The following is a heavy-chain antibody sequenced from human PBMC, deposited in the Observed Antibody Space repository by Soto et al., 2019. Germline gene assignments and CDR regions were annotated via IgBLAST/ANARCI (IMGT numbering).Heavy chain of an antibody. D-gene: IGHD6-19*01. CDR1: CGSISGSPYH. V-gene: IGHV4-39*02. CDR2: IDDSGKV. Sequence: PSETLSLTCSVSCGSISGSPYHWGWIRQPPGKGLEWIGSIDDSGKVYYNPSLTGRATLFVDTSRNRFSLNLDSVTAADTAVYYCAIPPPIEVAGPDYWGQGTLVTVSS. J-gene: IGHJ4*02. CDR3: AIPPPIEVAGPDY.